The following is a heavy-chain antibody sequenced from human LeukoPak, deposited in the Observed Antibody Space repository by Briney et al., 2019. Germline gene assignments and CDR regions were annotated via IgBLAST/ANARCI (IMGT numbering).Heavy chain of an antibody. CDR3: ARALFHYDILTGYYTPDY. CDR2: ISSSSSYI. J-gene: IGHJ4*02. CDR1: GFTFNSYS. Sequence: GGSLRLSCAASGFTFNSYSMNWVRQAPGKGLEWVSSISSSSSYIYYADSVKGRFTISRDNAKNSLYLQMNSLRAEDTAVYYCARALFHYDILTGYYTPDYWGQGTLVTVSS. V-gene: IGHV3-21*01. D-gene: IGHD3-9*01.